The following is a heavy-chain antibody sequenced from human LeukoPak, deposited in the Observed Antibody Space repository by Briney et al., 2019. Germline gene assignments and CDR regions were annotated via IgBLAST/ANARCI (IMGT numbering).Heavy chain of an antibody. CDR2: ISSSSSTI. Sequence: GGSLRLSCAASGFTVSSSYMSWVRQAPGKGLEWVSYISSSSSTIYYADSVKGRFTISRDNAKNSLYLQMNSLRDEDTAVYYCASFGRVVVAALNWGQGTLVTVSS. CDR1: GFTVSSSY. J-gene: IGHJ4*02. V-gene: IGHV3-48*02. D-gene: IGHD2-15*01. CDR3: ASFGRVVVAALN.